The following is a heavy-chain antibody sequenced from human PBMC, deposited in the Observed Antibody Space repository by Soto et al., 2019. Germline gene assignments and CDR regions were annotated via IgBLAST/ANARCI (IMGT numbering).Heavy chain of an antibody. CDR1: GGTFSSYA. J-gene: IGHJ6*02. Sequence: PVKVSCKASGGTFSSYAISWVRQASGQGLEWMGGIIPIFGTANYAQKFQGRVTITADKSTSTAYMELSSLRSEDTAVYYCARVRNSSRSYDFWSGYYAYYYYGMDVWGQGTTVIVS. V-gene: IGHV1-69*06. CDR3: ARVRNSSRSYDFWSGYYAYYYYGMDV. D-gene: IGHD3-3*01. CDR2: IIPIFGTA.